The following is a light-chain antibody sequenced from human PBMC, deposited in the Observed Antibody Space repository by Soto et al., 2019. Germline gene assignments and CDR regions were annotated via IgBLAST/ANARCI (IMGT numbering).Light chain of an antibody. J-gene: IGKJ3*01. CDR2: AAS. CDR1: QGIRND. V-gene: IGKV1-6*01. CDR3: LQDYNYPLT. Sequence: AIQMTQSPSSLSASVGDRVTITCRASQGIRNDLGWYQQKPGKAPKLLIYAASSLQSGVPSRFSGSGSGTDFTLTIISLQPEYFATYYCLQDYNYPLTFGPGTKVDIK.